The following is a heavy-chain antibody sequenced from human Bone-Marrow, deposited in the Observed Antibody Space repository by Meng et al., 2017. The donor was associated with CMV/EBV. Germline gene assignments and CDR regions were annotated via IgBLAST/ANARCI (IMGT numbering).Heavy chain of an antibody. CDR3: ARAPCRVGVCYMYGYYYGMDV. V-gene: IGHV3-53*01. CDR1: GFTVSSNY. D-gene: IGHD2-8*01. Sequence: GESLKISCAASGFTVSSNYMSWVRQAPGKGLEWVSVIYSGGSTYYADSVKGRFTISRDNSKNTLYLQMNSLRAEDTAVYYCARAPCRVGVCYMYGYYYGMDVWGQGTTVTGSS. J-gene: IGHJ6*01. CDR2: IYSGGST.